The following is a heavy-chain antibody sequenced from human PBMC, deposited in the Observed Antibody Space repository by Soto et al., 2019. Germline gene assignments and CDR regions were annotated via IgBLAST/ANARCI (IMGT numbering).Heavy chain of an antibody. CDR1: GFTFSGYA. V-gene: IGHV3-23*01. CDR3: AKDPLTLYYYGSGSPTFDY. J-gene: IGHJ4*02. D-gene: IGHD3-10*01. Sequence: GGSQRLSCAASGFTFSGYAVSWVRQAPGKGLEWVSAISGSGGSTYYADSVKGRFTISRDNSKNTLYLQMNSLRAEDTAVYYCAKDPLTLYYYGSGSPTFDYWGQGTLVTVSS. CDR2: ISGSGGST.